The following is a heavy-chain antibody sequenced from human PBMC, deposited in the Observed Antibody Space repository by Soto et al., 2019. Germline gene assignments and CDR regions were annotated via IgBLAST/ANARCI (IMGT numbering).Heavy chain of an antibody. CDR2: ISWKDDK. J-gene: IGHJ4*02. CDR1: GFSLTTSGAG. D-gene: IGHD1-26*01. V-gene: IGHV2-5*01. Sequence: QITLKESGPTLVKPAQTLTLTCTYSGFSLTTSGAGVGWIRQPPGKALEWLALISWKDDKRYNPGLESRLTITKENFKNQVILNPAQMDPVDTATYFCAPRYGGNYYRWEFYSWGQGTLVTVSS. CDR3: APRYGGNYYRWEFYS.